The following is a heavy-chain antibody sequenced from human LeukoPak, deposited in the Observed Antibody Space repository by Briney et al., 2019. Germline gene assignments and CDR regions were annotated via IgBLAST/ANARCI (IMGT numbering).Heavy chain of an antibody. V-gene: IGHV3-15*01. J-gene: IGHJ4*02. CDR2: IKSKTYGETK. Sequence: PGGSLRLSCAASGFTFSNDWMSWVRQAPGKGLEWVGRIKSKTYGETKDYAAPVKGRFTISRDYSTNTLYLQMNSLKTEDTAVYYCTTDPPGSSAYWGQGTLVIVTS. CDR3: TTDPPGSSAY. CDR1: GFTFSNDW.